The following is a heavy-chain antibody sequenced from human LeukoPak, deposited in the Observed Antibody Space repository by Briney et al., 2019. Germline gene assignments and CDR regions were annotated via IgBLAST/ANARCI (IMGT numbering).Heavy chain of an antibody. CDR1: GFTFSSYS. CDR3: AKSPRYYYDSSGYYQGAFDI. D-gene: IGHD3-22*01. CDR2: ISSSSSYI. J-gene: IGHJ3*02. Sequence: PGGSLRLSCAASGFTFSSYSMNWVRQAPGKGLEWVSSISSSSSYIYCADSVKGRFTISRDNSKNTLYLQMNSLRAEDTAVYYCAKSPRYYYDSSGYYQGAFDIWGQGTMVTVSS. V-gene: IGHV3-21*04.